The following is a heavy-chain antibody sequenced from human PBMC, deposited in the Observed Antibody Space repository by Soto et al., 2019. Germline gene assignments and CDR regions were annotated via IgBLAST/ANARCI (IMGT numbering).Heavy chain of an antibody. Sequence: QVTLKESGPVLVKPTETLTLTCTVSGFSLSNARMGVSWIRQPPGKALEWLAHIFSNDEKSYSTSLKSRLTISKDTSKSQVVLTMTNMDPVDTATYYCARIRHSGPSRWLATSYYFDYWGQGTLVTVSS. J-gene: IGHJ4*02. CDR3: ARIRHSGPSRWLATSYYFDY. D-gene: IGHD6-19*01. V-gene: IGHV2-26*01. CDR1: GFSLSNARMG. CDR2: IFSNDEK.